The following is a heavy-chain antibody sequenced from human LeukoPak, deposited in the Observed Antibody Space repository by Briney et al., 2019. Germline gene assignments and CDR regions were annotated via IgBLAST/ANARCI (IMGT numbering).Heavy chain of an antibody. CDR3: ARDYDSSGYYEADASDI. J-gene: IGHJ3*02. Sequence: PGGSLRLSCAASGFTFSRYWMHWVRQAPGKGLVWVSRINNDGSVTTYADSVKGRFTISRDNAKNTLYLQMNSLRAEDTAIYYCARDYDSSGYYEADASDIWGQGTMVTVSS. CDR2: INNDGSVT. CDR1: GFTFSRYW. V-gene: IGHV3-74*01. D-gene: IGHD3-22*01.